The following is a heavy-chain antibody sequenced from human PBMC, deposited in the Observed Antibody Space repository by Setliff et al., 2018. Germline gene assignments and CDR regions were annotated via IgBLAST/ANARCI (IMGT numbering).Heavy chain of an antibody. CDR3: VREGYSEYFQD. Sequence: SETLSLTCSVSSGSIGSHYWNWMRQPPGKGLEWIGHVFHTGSTKYNPSLRSRVTTSVDTSKNQLSLTLSSVAAADTAVYYCVREGYSEYFQDWGRGTLVTVSS. D-gene: IGHD1-1*01. V-gene: IGHV4-59*11. CDR2: VFHTGST. J-gene: IGHJ1*01. CDR1: SGSIGSHY.